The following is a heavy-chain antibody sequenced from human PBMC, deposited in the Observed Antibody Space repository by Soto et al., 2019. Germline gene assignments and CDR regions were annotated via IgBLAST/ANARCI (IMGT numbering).Heavy chain of an antibody. CDR1: GGSISNYY. J-gene: IGHJ4*01. D-gene: IGHD6-13*01. Sequence: QVQLQESGPGLVKPSETLSLTCTVSGGSISNYYWTWIRQPAGKGLEWIGRIYTSGTTNYNPSLKSRITMSVDTSKNQVSLKVSSVTAADTALYYCARQTTYSSTGYDYWGHGTLVTVSS. V-gene: IGHV4-4*07. CDR3: ARQTTYSSTGYDY. CDR2: IYTSGTT.